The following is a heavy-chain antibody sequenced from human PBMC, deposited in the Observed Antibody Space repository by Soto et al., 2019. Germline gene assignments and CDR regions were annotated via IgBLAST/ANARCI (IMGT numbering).Heavy chain of an antibody. CDR3: AKSEQYGSGSYYFDY. V-gene: IGHV3-23*01. D-gene: IGHD1-26*01. CDR2: ISGGGGAT. CDR1: GFTFSRNA. Sequence: EVQLLESGGGLVQPGGSLRLSCAASGFTFSRNAMSWVRQAPGKGLEWVSGISGGGGATYYADSVKGRFTISRDNSKNTWYLQMNSLRAEDTAIYYCAKSEQYGSGSYYFDYWGQGTLVTVSS. J-gene: IGHJ4*02.